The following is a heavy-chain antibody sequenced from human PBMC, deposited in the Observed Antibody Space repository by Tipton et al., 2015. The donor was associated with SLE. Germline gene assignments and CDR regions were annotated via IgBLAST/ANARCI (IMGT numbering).Heavy chain of an antibody. V-gene: IGHV3-33*01. CDR3: ARDGWGPLDY. CDR1: GFSFNDFG. CDR2: IYYDGSKK. J-gene: IGHJ4*01. D-gene: IGHD3-10*01. Sequence: SLRLSCAASGFSFNDFGMHWVRQAPNKGLEWVAVIYYDGSKKFYADSVKGRFIISRDNSKNTVYLQMTSLRGEATAVYFCARDGWGPLDYWGQGTLVTVSS.